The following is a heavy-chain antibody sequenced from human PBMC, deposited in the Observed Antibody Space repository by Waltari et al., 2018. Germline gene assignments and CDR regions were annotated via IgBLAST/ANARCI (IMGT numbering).Heavy chain of an antibody. V-gene: IGHV4-39*01. D-gene: IGHD3-22*01. Sequence: QLQLQESGPGLVKPSETLSLTCTVSGGSISSSSYYWGWIRPPPGKGLEWIGSIYYSGSTYYNPSLKSRVTISVDTSKNQFSLKLSSVTAADTAVYYCARQYYYDSSGYDFDYWGQGTLVTVSS. J-gene: IGHJ4*02. CDR1: GGSISSSSYY. CDR3: ARQYYYDSSGYDFDY. CDR2: IYYSGST.